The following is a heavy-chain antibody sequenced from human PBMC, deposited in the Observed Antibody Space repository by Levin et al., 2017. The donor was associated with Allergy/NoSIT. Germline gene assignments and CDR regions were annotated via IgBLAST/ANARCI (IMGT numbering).Heavy chain of an antibody. Sequence: AGGSLRLSCAASGFTFSSYGMHWVRQAPGKGLEWVAVIWYDGSNKYYADSVKGRFTISRDNSKNTLYLQMNSLRAEDTAVYYCARADVLRYFDWDNAFDIWGQGTMVTVSS. V-gene: IGHV3-33*01. D-gene: IGHD3-9*01. J-gene: IGHJ3*02. CDR3: ARADVLRYFDWDNAFDI. CDR2: IWYDGSNK. CDR1: GFTFSSYG.